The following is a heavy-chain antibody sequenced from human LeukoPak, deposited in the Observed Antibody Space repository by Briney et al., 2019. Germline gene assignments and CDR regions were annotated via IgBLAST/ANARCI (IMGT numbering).Heavy chain of an antibody. J-gene: IGHJ5*02. D-gene: IGHD3-22*01. V-gene: IGHV3-11*01. Sequence: PGGSLRLSCAASGFTFSDYYMSWIRQAPGKGLEWVSYISSSGSTIYYADSVKGRFTISRDNAKNSLYLQMNSLRAEDTAVYYCARDLEYYDSSGRPDWFDPWGQGTLGTVSS. CDR2: ISSSGSTI. CDR3: ARDLEYYDSSGRPDWFDP. CDR1: GFTFSDYY.